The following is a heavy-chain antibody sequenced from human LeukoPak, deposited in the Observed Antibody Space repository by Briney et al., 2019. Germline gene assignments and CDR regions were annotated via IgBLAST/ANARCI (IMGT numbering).Heavy chain of an antibody. D-gene: IGHD3-10*02. V-gene: IGHV3-21*01. CDR1: GFTFSDYT. CDR2: ISSDSSYI. CDR3: AELGITMIGGV. J-gene: IGHJ6*04. Sequence: GGSLRLSCAASGFTFSDYTMTWVRQAPGKGLEWVASISSDSSYIDYADSVKGRFTISRDNAKNSLFLQMNSLRAEGTAVYYCAELGITMIGGVWGKGTTVTISS.